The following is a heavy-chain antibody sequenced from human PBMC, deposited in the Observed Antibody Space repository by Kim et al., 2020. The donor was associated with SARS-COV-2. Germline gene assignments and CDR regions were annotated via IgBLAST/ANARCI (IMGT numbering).Heavy chain of an antibody. V-gene: IGHV1-69*04. CDR3: ELEFRGVSYYYYYGMDV. CDR2: IIPILGIA. Sequence: SVKVSCKASGGTFSSYAISWVRQAPGQGLEWMGRIIPILGIANYAQKFQGRVTITADKSTSTAYMELSSLRSEDTAVYYCELEFRGVSYYYYYGMDVWGQGTTVTVSS. J-gene: IGHJ6*02. CDR1: GGTFSSYA. D-gene: IGHD3-10*01.